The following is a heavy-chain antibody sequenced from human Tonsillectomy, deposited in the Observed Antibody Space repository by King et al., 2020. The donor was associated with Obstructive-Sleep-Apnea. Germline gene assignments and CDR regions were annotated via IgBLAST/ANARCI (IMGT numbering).Heavy chain of an antibody. CDR2: IRAYNCNV. CDR3: AREWTIRVGATTYLDY. V-gene: IGHV1-18*01. D-gene: IGHD1-26*01. Sequence: QLVQSGAEVKKPGASVKVSCQASGYTFTSDGSRWVRQAPGQVLECMGVIRAYNCNVTYAPKRQCRVSMTTVTSTSTAYMELRSLRSDDTAVYYCAREWTIRVGATTYLDYWGQGTLVTVSS. CDR1: GYTFTSDG. J-gene: IGHJ4*02.